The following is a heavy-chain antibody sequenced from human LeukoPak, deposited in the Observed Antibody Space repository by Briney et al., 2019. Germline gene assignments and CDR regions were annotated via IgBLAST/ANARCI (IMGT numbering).Heavy chain of an antibody. CDR1: GGSFSGYY. CDR2: INHSGST. J-gene: IGHJ5*02. CDR3: AREADYCSSTSCYAGWFDP. D-gene: IGHD2-2*01. V-gene: IGHV4-34*01. Sequence: SETLSLTCAVYGGSFSGYYWSWSRQPPGKGLEWIGEINHSGSTNYNPSLKSRVTISVDTSKNQFSLKLSSVTAADTAVYYCAREADYCSSTSCYAGWFDPWGQGTLVTVSS.